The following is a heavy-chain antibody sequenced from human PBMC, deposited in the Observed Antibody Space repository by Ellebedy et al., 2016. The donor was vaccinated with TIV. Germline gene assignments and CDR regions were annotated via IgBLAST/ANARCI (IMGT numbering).Heavy chain of an antibody. CDR2: INGDGTTT. J-gene: IGHJ5*02. CDR3: AKGQYGPGDP. V-gene: IGHV3-74*03. D-gene: IGHD3-10*01. CDR1: GFTFSSYW. Sequence: PGGSLRLSCAVSGFTFSSYWMQWVRQAPGKGLVWASGINGDGTTTTYADSVKGRFTISRDNSKNMLSVQMNGLRAEDTAVYYCAKGQYGPGDPWGQGTLVTVSS.